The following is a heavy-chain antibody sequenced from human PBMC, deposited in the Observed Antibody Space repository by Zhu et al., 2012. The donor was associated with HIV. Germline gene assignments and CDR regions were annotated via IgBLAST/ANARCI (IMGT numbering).Heavy chain of an antibody. J-gene: IGHJ3*01. CDR1: GGTISSSSYF. V-gene: IGHV4-39*01. D-gene: IGHD6-19*01. CDR3: AKTRTSGWYSYAFHV. Sequence: QVQLQQWGPGLVKPSETLSLTCTVSGGTISSSSYFWAWIRQTPGKGLEWIGSIYYGGSTHYNPSLKSRLSISVDTSKNQFSLKLSSVTAADTALYHCAKTRTSGWYSYAFHVWGQGTMVTVSS. CDR2: IYYGGST.